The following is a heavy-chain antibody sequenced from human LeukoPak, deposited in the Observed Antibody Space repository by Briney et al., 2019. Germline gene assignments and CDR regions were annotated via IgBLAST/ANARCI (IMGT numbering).Heavy chain of an antibody. CDR1: GFTFSSYS. V-gene: IGHV3-21*01. J-gene: IGHJ6*02. CDR2: ISSSSSYI. Sequence: GGSLRLSCAASGFTFSSYSMNWVRQAPGKGLEWVSSISSSSSYIYYADSVKGRFTISRDSSKNTLYLQMNSLRAEDTAVYYCARDNYYYYGMDVWGQGTTVTVSS. CDR3: ARDNYYYYGMDV.